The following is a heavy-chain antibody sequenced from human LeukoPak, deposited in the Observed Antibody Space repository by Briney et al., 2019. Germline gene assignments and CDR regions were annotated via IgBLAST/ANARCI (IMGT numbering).Heavy chain of an antibody. J-gene: IGHJ6*02. Sequence: SETLSLTCAVYGGSFSGYYWSWTRQPPGKGLEWIGEINHSGSTNYNPSLKSRVTISVDKSKNQFSLKLSSVTAADTAVYYCARASTNSRYYYYGMDVWGQGTTVTVSS. D-gene: IGHD2-8*01. CDR3: ARASTNSRYYYYGMDV. CDR2: INHSGST. CDR1: GGSFSGYY. V-gene: IGHV4-34*01.